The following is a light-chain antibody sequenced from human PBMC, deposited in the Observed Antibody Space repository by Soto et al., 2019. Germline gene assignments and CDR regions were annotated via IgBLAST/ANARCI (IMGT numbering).Light chain of an antibody. CDR1: SSDIGGYNY. CDR2: EVI. CDR3: SSYTSTTTPV. Sequence: QSALTQPASVSGSPGQSITISCTGTSSDIGGYNYVSWYQQHPGKAPKLMVYEVINRPSGVSNRFSGSKSGSTASLIISGLQAEDEADYYCSSYTSTTTPVFGGGTKLTV. V-gene: IGLV2-14*01. J-gene: IGLJ3*02.